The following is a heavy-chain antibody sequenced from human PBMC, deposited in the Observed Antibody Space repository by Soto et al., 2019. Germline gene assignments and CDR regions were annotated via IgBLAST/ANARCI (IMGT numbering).Heavy chain of an antibody. CDR1: GFTFSRHW. V-gene: IGHV3-74*01. D-gene: IGHD3-10*01. Sequence: EVHLVESGGGLVQPGGSLRLSCAVSGFTFSRHWMHWVRQAPGKGLQWVSRINTGGSGTNYADSVEGRFTISRDNTKNSLYLQTNSLRGEDTANYYCVRGTGDWYGVDFWGQGTLVTVSS. J-gene: IGHJ4*02. CDR2: INTGGSGT. CDR3: VRGTGDWYGVDF.